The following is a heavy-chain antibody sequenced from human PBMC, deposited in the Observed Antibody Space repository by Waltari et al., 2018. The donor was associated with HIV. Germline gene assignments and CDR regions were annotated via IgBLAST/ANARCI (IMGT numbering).Heavy chain of an antibody. D-gene: IGHD1-1*01. J-gene: IGHJ4*02. Sequence: ELVESGGGLFKPGQPFRLSGNASGIAFDLFILTWVRQAPGRGLEWVASISRGSSFSYYSDSFKGRISISRDNAKKSLFLQMNSLTADDTGLYFCVGDRTSLTTGDFDSWGQGVPVIVSS. V-gene: IGHV3-21*02. CDR3: VGDRTSLTTGDFDS. CDR1: GIAFDLFI. CDR2: ISRGSSFS.